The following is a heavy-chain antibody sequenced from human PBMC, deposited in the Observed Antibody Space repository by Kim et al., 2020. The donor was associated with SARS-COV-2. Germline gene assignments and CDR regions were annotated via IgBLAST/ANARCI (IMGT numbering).Heavy chain of an antibody. CDR1: GFTFSSYG. D-gene: IGHD2-2*01. CDR2: SNSVRTYV. J-gene: IGHJ6*02. CDR3: ARGENARGETYAMDV. V-gene: IGHV3-21*01. Sequence: GGSLRLSCVASGFTFSSYGMNWVRQAPGKGLEWVSSSNSVRTYVYYTDSVKGRLTISRDNAKNSLYLQMTSLRAEDTALYYCARGENARGETYAMDVWGQGTTVTVSS.